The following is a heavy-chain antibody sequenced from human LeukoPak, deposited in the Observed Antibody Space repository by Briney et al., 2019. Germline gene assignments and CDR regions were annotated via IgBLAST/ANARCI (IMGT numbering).Heavy chain of an antibody. Sequence: ASVKVSCKASGYSFTGYYIHWVRQAPGQGLEWLGWINPYSGDTNYAQKFQGRVTMTRDTSISTAYMELSRLRSDDTAVYYCARGGRLLGYCSGGSCYYEYYFNYWGQGTLVTVSS. J-gene: IGHJ4*02. CDR1: GYSFTGYY. CDR3: ARGGRLLGYCSGGSCYYEYYFNY. D-gene: IGHD2-15*01. V-gene: IGHV1-2*02. CDR2: INPYSGDT.